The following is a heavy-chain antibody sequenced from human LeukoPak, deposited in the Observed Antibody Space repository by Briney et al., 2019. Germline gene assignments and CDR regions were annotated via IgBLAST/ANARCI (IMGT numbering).Heavy chain of an antibody. Sequence: KASQTLSHTCTVSGGSISSSSYYWGWIRQPPGKGLEWIVSIYYSGSTYYNPSLKSRVTISVDTSKNQFSLKLSSVTAADTAVYYCARQAITMVRGATPPFDYWGQGTLVTVSS. CDR1: GGSISSSSYY. J-gene: IGHJ4*02. CDR2: IYYSGST. D-gene: IGHD3-10*01. CDR3: ARQAITMVRGATPPFDY. V-gene: IGHV4-39*01.